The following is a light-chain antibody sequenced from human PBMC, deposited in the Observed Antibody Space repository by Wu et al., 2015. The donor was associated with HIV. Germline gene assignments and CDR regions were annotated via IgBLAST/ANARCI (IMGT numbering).Light chain of an antibody. Sequence: EFVLTQSPGTLSLSPGERATLSCKASQTIARSHLAWYQQKPGQPPRLLIYSASIRATGIPDRFSGSGSGTDFTLTINRVEPEDFAVYYCHQYVGAPLTFGGGTNMEIK. CDR2: SAS. J-gene: IGKJ4*01. V-gene: IGKV3-20*01. CDR3: HQYVGAPLT. CDR1: QTIARSH.